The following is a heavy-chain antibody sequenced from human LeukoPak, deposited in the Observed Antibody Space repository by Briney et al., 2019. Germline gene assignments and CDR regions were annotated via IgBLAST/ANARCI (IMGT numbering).Heavy chain of an antibody. D-gene: IGHD3-22*01. CDR2: INPSGGST. CDR3: AKGYYYDSSGYSDAFDI. V-gene: IGHV1-46*01. CDR1: GYTFTSYY. J-gene: IGHJ3*02. Sequence: ASVTVSCKASGYTFTSYYMHWVRQAPGQGLEWMGIINPSGGSTSYAQKFQGRVTMTRDMSTSTVYMELSSLRSEDTAVYYCAKGYYYDSSGYSDAFDIWGQGTMVTVSS.